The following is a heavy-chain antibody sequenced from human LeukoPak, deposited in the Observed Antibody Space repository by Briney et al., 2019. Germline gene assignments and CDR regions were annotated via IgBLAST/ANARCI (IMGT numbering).Heavy chain of an antibody. CDR3: ARGKTYYDISKDAFDI. J-gene: IGHJ3*02. D-gene: IGHD3-22*01. Sequence: SETLSLTCTVSGGSISSSYWSWIRQPPGKGLEWIGYIYYSGSTNYNPSLKSRVTISVDTSKNQFSLKLSSVTAADTAVYYCARGKTYYDISKDAFDIWGQGTMVTVSS. V-gene: IGHV4-59*01. CDR1: GGSISSSY. CDR2: IYYSGST.